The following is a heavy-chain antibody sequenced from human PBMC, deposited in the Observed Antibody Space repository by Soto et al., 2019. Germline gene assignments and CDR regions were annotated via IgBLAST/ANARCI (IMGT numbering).Heavy chain of an antibody. CDR1: GFTFSSYA. CDR3: AKDPLPKDYYDSSGYFDY. D-gene: IGHD3-22*01. J-gene: IGHJ4*02. Sequence: GGSLRLSCAASGFTFSSYAMRWVRQAPGKGPEWVSAISGSGGSTYYADSVKGRFTISRDNSKNTLYLQMNSLRAEDAAVYYCAKDPLPKDYYDSSGYFDYWGQGTLVTVSS. V-gene: IGHV3-23*01. CDR2: ISGSGGST.